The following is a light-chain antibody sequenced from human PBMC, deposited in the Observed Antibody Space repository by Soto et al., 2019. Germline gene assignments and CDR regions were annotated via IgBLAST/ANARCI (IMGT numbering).Light chain of an antibody. CDR2: GTS. CDR1: QSVSSSY. V-gene: IGKV3-20*01. Sequence: ETVVTQSPGTLSLYPGERVTLSCRASQSVSSSYLAWYQQKPGQAPRLLIYGTSSRATGIPDRFSGSGSGTDFTLTISRLEPEDFAVYYCQQYGSSPLTFSGGTKVDIK. J-gene: IGKJ4*01. CDR3: QQYGSSPLT.